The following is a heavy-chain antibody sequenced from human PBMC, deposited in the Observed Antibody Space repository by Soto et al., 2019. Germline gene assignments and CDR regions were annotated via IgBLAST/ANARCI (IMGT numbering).Heavy chain of an antibody. J-gene: IGHJ4*02. D-gene: IGHD3-10*01. V-gene: IGHV3-64*01. CDR3: ARSGDNGYYFDY. CDR1: GFTFSSYA. Sequence: HPGGSLRLSCATSGFTFSSYAMHWVRQAPGKGLEYVSAISSIGGSTCYANSVKDRFTISRDNSKNTLYLQMGSLRAEDMAVYYCARSGDNGYYFDYWGQGT. CDR2: ISSIGGST.